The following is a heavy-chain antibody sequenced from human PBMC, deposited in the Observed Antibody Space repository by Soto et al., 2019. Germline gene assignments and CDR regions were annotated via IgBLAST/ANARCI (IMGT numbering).Heavy chain of an antibody. Sequence: PSESLSLACAVSGYSVSSGYYWGCIRQPPGKGPEWIGSIYHSGSTYYNPSLKSRVTISVDTSKNQFSLKLSSVTAADTAVYYCARLGISYCGGDCYSGYFDLWGRGTLVTVSS. V-gene: IGHV4-38-2*01. CDR3: ARLGISYCGGDCYSGYFDL. CDR2: IYHSGST. J-gene: IGHJ2*01. D-gene: IGHD2-21*02. CDR1: GYSVSSGYY.